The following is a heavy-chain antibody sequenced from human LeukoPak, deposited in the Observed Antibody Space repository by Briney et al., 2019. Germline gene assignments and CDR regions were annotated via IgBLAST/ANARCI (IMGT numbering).Heavy chain of an antibody. J-gene: IGHJ3*02. D-gene: IGHD3-22*01. CDR1: GGGFTFSSHA. Sequence: ASVKVSCKASGGGFTFSSHAISWVRQAPGQGLEWMGGLIPIYGSPNYAQKFQGRLTITSDESTRTVYMELSSLRPEDSAVHYCAGFFYDNSGDAFDIWGQGTMVTVSS. CDR3: AGFFYDNSGDAFDI. V-gene: IGHV1-69*01. CDR2: LIPIYGSP.